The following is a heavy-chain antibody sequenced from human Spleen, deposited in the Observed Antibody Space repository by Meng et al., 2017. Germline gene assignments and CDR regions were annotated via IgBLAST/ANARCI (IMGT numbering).Heavy chain of an antibody. CDR1: GGSISSYY. J-gene: IGHJ4*02. D-gene: IGHD5-12*01. CDR2: IYYSGST. CDR3: ARGGLGYSGRYYFDY. Sequence: SETLSLTCTVSGGSISSYYWSWIRQPPGRGLVWIGYIYYSGSTNYNPSLDSRVTISVDTSKNQFSLEVTSMAAADTAVYYCARGGLGYSGRYYFDYWGQGTLVTVSS. V-gene: IGHV4-59*01.